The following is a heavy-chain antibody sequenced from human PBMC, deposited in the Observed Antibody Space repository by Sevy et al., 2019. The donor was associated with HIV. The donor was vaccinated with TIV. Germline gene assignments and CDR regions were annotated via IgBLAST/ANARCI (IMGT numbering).Heavy chain of an antibody. J-gene: IGHJ6*02. D-gene: IGHD3-10*01. V-gene: IGHV4-59*01. CDR1: GGSIRSYY. CDR2: ISYSGST. Sequence: SETLSLTCIVSGGSIRSYYWSWIRQPPGKGLEWIGHISYSGSTNYNPSLKSRVTISADTSKNQFSLKLKSVTDADTAVYYCARDPGMVRGDYYYGMDFWGQGTTVTVSS. CDR3: ARDPGMVRGDYYYGMDF.